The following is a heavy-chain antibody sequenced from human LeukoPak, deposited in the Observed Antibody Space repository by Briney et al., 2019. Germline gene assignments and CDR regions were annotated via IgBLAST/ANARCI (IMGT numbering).Heavy chain of an antibody. CDR1: GGSISSYY. Sequence: PSETLSLTCTVSGGSISSYYRSWIRQTPGKGLEWIGYIYYSGTTNYNPSLRSRVAISLDTSKNQFSLKLSSVTAADTAVYYCARGEPAFSSGWYTYYFDYWGQGTLVTVSS. J-gene: IGHJ4*02. CDR2: IYYSGTT. D-gene: IGHD6-19*01. V-gene: IGHV4-59*01. CDR3: ARGEPAFSSGWYTYYFDY.